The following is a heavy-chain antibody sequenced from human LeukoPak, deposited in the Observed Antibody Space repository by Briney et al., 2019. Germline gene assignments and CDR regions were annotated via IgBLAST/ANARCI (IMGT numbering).Heavy chain of an antibody. CDR3: TRDGTNFDY. V-gene: IGHV3-48*01. Sequence: PGGSLRLSCAASGFTFSSYSMNWVRQAPGKGLLEWISYISSSSTTIYYADSVKGRFTISRDNAKNSLYLQMNSLRAEDMAVYYCTRDGTNFDYWGQGTLVTVSS. CDR1: GFTFSSYS. J-gene: IGHJ4*02. CDR2: ISSSSTTI.